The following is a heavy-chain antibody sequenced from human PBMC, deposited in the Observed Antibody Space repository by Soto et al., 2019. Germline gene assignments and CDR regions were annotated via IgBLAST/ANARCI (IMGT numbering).Heavy chain of an antibody. J-gene: IGHJ4*02. CDR1: GYTFTSYD. V-gene: IGHV1-8*01. Sequence: EIKKKAASVKVSCKTSGYTFTSYDINWVRQATGQGLEWMGWMNPNSGNTGYAQKFQGRVTMTRNTSIATAHMDLSSLRSEDTAVYFCARGRGYYFWSGFYGNEFWGQGTLVTVSS. CDR2: MNPNSGNT. CDR3: ARGRGYYFWSGFYGNEF. D-gene: IGHD3-3*01.